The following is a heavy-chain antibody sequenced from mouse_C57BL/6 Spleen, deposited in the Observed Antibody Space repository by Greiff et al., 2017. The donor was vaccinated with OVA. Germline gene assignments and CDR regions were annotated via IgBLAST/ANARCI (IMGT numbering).Heavy chain of an antibody. J-gene: IGHJ4*01. V-gene: IGHV1-59*01. CDR2: IDPSDSYT. Sequence: VQLQQPGAELVRPGTSVKLSCKASGYTFTSYWMHWVKQRPGQGLEWIGVIDPSDSYTNYNQKFKGKATLTVDTSSSTAYMQLSSLTSEDSAVYYCARFGSFRGAMDYWGQGTSVTVSS. D-gene: IGHD1-1*02. CDR3: ARFGSFRGAMDY. CDR1: GYTFTSYW.